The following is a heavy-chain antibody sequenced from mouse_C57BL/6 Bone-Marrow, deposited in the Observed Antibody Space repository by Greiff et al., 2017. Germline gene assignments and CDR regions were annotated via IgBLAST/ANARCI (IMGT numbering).Heavy chain of an antibody. D-gene: IGHD2-12*01. V-gene: IGHV1-54*01. CDR3: ARGRIRRMDY. J-gene: IGHJ4*01. Sequence: VQLQQSGAELVRPGTSVKVSCKASGYAFTNYLIEWVKQRPGQGLEWIGVINPGSGGTYYNEKFKGKATLTADKSSSTAYMQLSSLTSEDSAVYCCARGRIRRMDYWGQGTSVTVSS. CDR1: GYAFTNYL. CDR2: INPGSGGT.